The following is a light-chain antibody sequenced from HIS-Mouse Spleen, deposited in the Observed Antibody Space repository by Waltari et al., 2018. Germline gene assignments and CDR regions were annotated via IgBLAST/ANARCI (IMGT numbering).Light chain of an antibody. J-gene: IGLJ2*01. CDR3: YSTDSSGNHRV. V-gene: IGLV3-10*01. CDR2: EDS. CDR1: ALPNKY. Sequence: SYELTQPPSVSVSPGQTARITCSGDALPNKYAYWYQQKSGQAPVLVIYEDSKRPSGIPGRFSGSSSGTMATLTISGDQVEDEADYYCYSTDSSGNHRVFGGGTKLTVL.